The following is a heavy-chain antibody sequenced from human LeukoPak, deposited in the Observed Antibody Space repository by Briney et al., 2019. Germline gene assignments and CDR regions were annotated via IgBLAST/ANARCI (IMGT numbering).Heavy chain of an antibody. J-gene: IGHJ4*02. CDR2: IGSSGGIT. CDR3: AKRATSSTIFYYLDD. V-gene: IGHV3-23*01. Sequence: GGSLRLSCVASGFTFRSCAMSWVRQAPGKGLEWVSTIGSSGGITYYADSEKGRFTVSRDNSKNTLYLQINSPRAEDTAVYYCAKRATSSTIFYYLDDWGQGTLVTVSS. CDR1: GFTFRSCA. D-gene: IGHD3-10*02.